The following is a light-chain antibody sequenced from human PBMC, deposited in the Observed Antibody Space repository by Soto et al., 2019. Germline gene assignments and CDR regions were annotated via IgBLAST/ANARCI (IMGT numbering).Light chain of an antibody. CDR1: SSVFGIFNL. Sequence: QSVLTQPASVSGSPGQSITISCTGTSSVFGIFNLVSWYQQHPGKAPNLMIYEGSKRPSGVFNRFSGSKSGNTASLTISGLQAEDEADYYCCSYAGSSTYVFGTGTKVTVL. J-gene: IGLJ1*01. V-gene: IGLV2-23*01. CDR2: EGS. CDR3: CSYAGSSTYV.